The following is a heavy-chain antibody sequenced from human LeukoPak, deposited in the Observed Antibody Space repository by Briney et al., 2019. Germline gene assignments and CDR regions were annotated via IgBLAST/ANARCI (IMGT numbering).Heavy chain of an antibody. D-gene: IGHD1-14*01. CDR1: RFTLSSYW. Sequence: GGSLRLSCAASRFTLSSYWMHWVRQAPGKGLVWVSRINTDGSSTNYADSVKGRFTISRDNAMNTLYLQMNNLRAEDTAVYYCASRTGVYWGQGTLVSASS. CDR3: ASRTGVY. V-gene: IGHV3-74*01. CDR2: INTDGSST. J-gene: IGHJ4*02.